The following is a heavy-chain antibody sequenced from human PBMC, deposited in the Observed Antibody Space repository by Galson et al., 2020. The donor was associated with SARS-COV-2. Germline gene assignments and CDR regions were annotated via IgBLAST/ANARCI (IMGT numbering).Heavy chain of an antibody. Sequence: ASVKVSCTASGYSFITYGFSLVRPAPGQGLEWMGRISTYDDNTNYAQKLQGRVTMTTETSTSTAYMELRNLRSDDTAVYYCARDHDLWSGDWYGMDVWGQGTTVTVSS. J-gene: IGHJ6*02. V-gene: IGHV1-18*01. CDR2: ISTYDDNT. CDR3: ARDHDLWSGDWYGMDV. D-gene: IGHD2-21*02. CDR1: GYSFITYG.